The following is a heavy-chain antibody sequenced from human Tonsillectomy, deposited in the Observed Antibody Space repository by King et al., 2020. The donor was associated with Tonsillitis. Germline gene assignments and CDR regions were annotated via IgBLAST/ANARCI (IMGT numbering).Heavy chain of an antibody. CDR1: GGSISSYY. CDR2: IYYSGST. D-gene: IGHD3-22*01. V-gene: IGHV4-59*01. Sequence: QLQESGPGLVKPSETLSLTCTVSGGSISSYYWSWIRPPPGKGLEWIGYIYYSGSTNYNPSLKSRVTISVDTSKNQFSLKLSSVTAADTAVYYCARGGRSSGYLRAFDIWGQGTMVTVSS. J-gene: IGHJ3*02. CDR3: ARGGRSSGYLRAFDI.